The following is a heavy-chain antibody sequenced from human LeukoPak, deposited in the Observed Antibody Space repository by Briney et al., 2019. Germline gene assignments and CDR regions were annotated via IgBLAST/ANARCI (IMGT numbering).Heavy chain of an antibody. CDR1: GGSISSGGYS. Sequence: SQTLSLTCAVSGGSISSGGYSWSWIRQPPGKGLEWIGYIYHTGSTYYNPSLKSRLTISVDMSMNQFSLKLSSVTAADTAVYYCAREGGSGSIDYWGQGTLVTVSS. J-gene: IGHJ4*02. CDR3: AREGGSGSIDY. CDR2: IYHTGST. V-gene: IGHV4-30-2*01. D-gene: IGHD3-10*01.